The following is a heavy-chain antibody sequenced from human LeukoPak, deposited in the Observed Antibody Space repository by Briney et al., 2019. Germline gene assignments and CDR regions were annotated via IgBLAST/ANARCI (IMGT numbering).Heavy chain of an antibody. CDR3: ARGGYSGTNAFDI. CDR2: INHSGST. Sequence: SETLSLTCAVYGGSFSGYYRSWIRQPPGKGLEWIGEINHSGSTNYNPSLKSRVTISVDTSKNQFSLKLSSVTAADTAVYYCARGGYSGTNAFDIWGQGTMVTVSS. D-gene: IGHD5-12*01. CDR1: GGSFSGYY. V-gene: IGHV4-34*01. J-gene: IGHJ3*02.